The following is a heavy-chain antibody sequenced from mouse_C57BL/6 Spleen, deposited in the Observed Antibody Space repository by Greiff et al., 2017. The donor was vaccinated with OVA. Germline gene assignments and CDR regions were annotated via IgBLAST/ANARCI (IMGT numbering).Heavy chain of an antibody. Sequence: QVTLKVSGPGILQPSQTLSLTCSFSGFSLSTSNMGIGWIRQPSGKGLEWMAHIWWNDDKYYNPSLKSRLTISKDTSNNQVFLKISIVDTSATATYYCAQMEDGYLYFDYWGQGTTLTVSS. CDR3: AQMEDGYLYFDY. CDR1: GFSLSTSNMG. V-gene: IGHV8-5*01. D-gene: IGHD2-3*01. J-gene: IGHJ2*01. CDR2: IWWNDDK.